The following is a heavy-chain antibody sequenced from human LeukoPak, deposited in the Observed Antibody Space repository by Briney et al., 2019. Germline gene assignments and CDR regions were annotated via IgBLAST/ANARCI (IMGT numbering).Heavy chain of an antibody. CDR2: INHSGST. J-gene: IGHJ4*02. D-gene: IGHD3-10*01. CDR3: ARGPSRGVIIIDY. V-gene: IGHV4-34*01. CDR1: GGSFSGYY. Sequence: SETLSLTCAVYGGSFSGYYWSWIRQPPGKGLEWIGEINHSGSTNYNPSLKSRVTISVDTSKNQFSLELSSVTAADTAVYYCARGPSRGVIIIDYWGQGTLVTVSS.